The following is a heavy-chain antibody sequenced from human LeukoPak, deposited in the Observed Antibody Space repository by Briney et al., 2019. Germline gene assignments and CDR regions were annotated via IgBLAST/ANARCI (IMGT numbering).Heavy chain of an antibody. Sequence: GSSVKVSCKASGIFGSYVISWVRQAPGQGLEWMGGIIPVSGSTHYAQKFQGRLTITADESTRTVYMEMSSLRSEDTAMYYCAKEGNTALVTGYFDLWGRGTLVTVSA. V-gene: IGHV1-69*01. J-gene: IGHJ2*01. CDR1: GIFGSYV. D-gene: IGHD5-18*01. CDR2: IIPVSGST. CDR3: AKEGNTALVTGYFDL.